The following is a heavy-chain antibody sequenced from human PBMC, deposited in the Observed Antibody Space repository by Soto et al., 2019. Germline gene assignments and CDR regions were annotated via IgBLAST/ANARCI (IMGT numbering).Heavy chain of an antibody. CDR2: ISYGGGTR. CDR1: GFTLTNYA. D-gene: IGHD5-18*01. V-gene: IGHV3-30-3*01. CDR3: ARAKTPMLVDGFDF. Sequence: GGSLRLSCAASGFTLTNYAMRWVRQAPDKGLEWVSVISYGGGTRYYADSVKGRFTISRDTSKNTLYLQMNSLRPEDTAVYYCARAKTPMLVDGFDFWGQGTLVTVSS. J-gene: IGHJ4*02.